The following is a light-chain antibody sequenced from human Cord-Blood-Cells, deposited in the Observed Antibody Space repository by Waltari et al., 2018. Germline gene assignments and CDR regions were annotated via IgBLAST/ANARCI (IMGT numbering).Light chain of an antibody. Sequence: QSALTQPRPVSGSPGPSVTLPCTGTSSDVGGYNSVSWYQQHPGKAPKLMIYDVSKRPSGVPDRFSGSKSGNTASLTISGLQAEDEADYYCCSYAGSVVFGGGTKLTVL. V-gene: IGLV2-11*01. CDR2: DVS. J-gene: IGLJ2*01. CDR1: SSDVGGYNS. CDR3: CSYAGSVV.